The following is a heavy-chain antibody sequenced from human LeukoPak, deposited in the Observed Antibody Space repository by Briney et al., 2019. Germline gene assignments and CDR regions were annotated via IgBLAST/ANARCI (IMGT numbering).Heavy chain of an antibody. CDR2: ISSSGTI. J-gene: IGHJ4*02. D-gene: IGHD2-15*01. CDR3: VRGARGGDY. V-gene: IGHV3-48*04. Sequence: GGSLRLSCAASGFPFSSYSFNWVRLAPGKGLAWVAYISSSGTIYYAASVTGRFTISRDNAKNSLYLQMNSLRADDTAVYYCVRGARGGDYWGQGTLVTVSS. CDR1: GFPFSSYS.